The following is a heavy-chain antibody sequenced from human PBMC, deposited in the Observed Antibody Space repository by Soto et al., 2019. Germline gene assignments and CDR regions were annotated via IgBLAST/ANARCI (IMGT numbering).Heavy chain of an antibody. Sequence: ASVKVSCKVSGYTLTELSMHWVRQAPGKGLEWMGGFDPEYGETIYAQKFQGRVTMTEDTSTDTAYMELRSLRSEDTAVYYCATDSVDGYSVDYWGQGNMITVSS. CDR3: ATDSVDGYSVDY. D-gene: IGHD6-19*01. J-gene: IGHJ4*02. CDR2: FDPEYGET. V-gene: IGHV1-24*01. CDR1: GYTLTELS.